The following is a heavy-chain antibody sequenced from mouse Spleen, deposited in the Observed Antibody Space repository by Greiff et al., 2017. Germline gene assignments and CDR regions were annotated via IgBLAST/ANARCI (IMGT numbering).Heavy chain of an antibody. Sequence: VHLVESGPGLVAPSQSLSITCTVSGFSLTNYAVHWVRQSPGKGLEWLGMIWGDGSTDYNSALKSRLSISKDNSKSQVFLKMNSLQTDDTARYYCARDEGGHYGGIFDYWGQGTTLTVSS. J-gene: IGHJ2*01. CDR1: GFSLTNYA. CDR2: IWGDGST. V-gene: IGHV2-6-7*01. D-gene: IGHD1-1*01. CDR3: ARDEGGHYGGIFDY.